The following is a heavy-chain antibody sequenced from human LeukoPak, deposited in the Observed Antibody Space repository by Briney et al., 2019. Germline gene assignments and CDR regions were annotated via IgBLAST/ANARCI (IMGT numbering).Heavy chain of an antibody. CDR2: ISSSSSYI. CDR1: GFTFSSYS. J-gene: IGHJ3*02. Sequence: GGSLRLSCAASGFTFSSYSMNWVRQAPGKVLGWVSSISSSSSYIYYADSVKGRFTISRDNAKNSLYLQMNSLRAEDTAVYYCASPSPYYYDSSGYYHDAFDIWGQGTMVTVSS. V-gene: IGHV3-21*01. D-gene: IGHD3-22*01. CDR3: ASPSPYYYDSSGYYHDAFDI.